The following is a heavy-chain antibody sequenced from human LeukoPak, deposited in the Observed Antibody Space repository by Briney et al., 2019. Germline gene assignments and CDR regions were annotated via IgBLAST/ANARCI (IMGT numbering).Heavy chain of an antibody. Sequence: PGGAPIPSCAAAGFTVSSNYMTRGLQAPGQGLEWVSVIYSGGRTYSADSVKGRSTISRDNSKDTLFLQMNSLRAEDTAIYYCARDMQLSTWGLGTMVTVSS. CDR3: ARDMQLST. J-gene: IGHJ3*01. CDR2: IYSGGRT. CDR1: GFTVSSNY. V-gene: IGHV3-53*01. D-gene: IGHD3-16*02.